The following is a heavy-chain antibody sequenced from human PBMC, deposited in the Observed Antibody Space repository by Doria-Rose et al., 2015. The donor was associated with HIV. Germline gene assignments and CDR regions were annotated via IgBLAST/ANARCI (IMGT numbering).Heavy chain of an antibody. CDR1: GVSLSSPGMG. CDR2: IFSDDER. CDR3: ARIKSSRWYHKYYFDF. Sequence: QVTLKESGPVLVKPIETLTLTCTVSGVSLSSPGMGVSWIRQPPGKALEWLANIFSDDERSYKTSLKSRLTISRGTSNSQVVLTMTDMDPVDTATYYCARIKSSRWYHKYYFDFWGQGTLVIVSA. J-gene: IGHJ4*02. D-gene: IGHD6-13*01. V-gene: IGHV2-26*01.